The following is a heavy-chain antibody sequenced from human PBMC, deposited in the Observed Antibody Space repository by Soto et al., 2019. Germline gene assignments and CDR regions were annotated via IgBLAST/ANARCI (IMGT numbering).Heavy chain of an antibody. V-gene: IGHV1-8*01. D-gene: IGHD6-6*01. CDR2: RNPNTGDT. CDR1: GHTFYSHD. J-gene: IGHJ4*02. Sequence: ASVKVSCKASGHTFYSHDINWVRQASGEGLEWMGWRNPNTGDTGYAETFQGRVSMTRDTSISTAYMELSSLRFEDAAIYYCARGRADYNSWLGLDYWGQRTLVTVS. CDR3: ARGRADYNSWLGLDY.